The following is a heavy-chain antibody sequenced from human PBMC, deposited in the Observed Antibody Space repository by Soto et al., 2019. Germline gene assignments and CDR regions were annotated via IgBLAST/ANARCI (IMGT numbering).Heavy chain of an antibody. J-gene: IGHJ4*02. D-gene: IGHD3-10*01. CDR2: IYYSGST. CDR3: ARGLRSGSYYSYCFDY. V-gene: IGHV4-59*01. Sequence: QVQLQESGPGLVKPSETLSLTCTVSGGSISSYYWSWIRQPPGKGLEWIGYIYYSGSTNYNPSLSSPVILSVDTSKNQFSLKLRSVTAADTAVYYCARGLRSGSYYSYCFDYWGQGTLVTVSS. CDR1: GGSISSYY.